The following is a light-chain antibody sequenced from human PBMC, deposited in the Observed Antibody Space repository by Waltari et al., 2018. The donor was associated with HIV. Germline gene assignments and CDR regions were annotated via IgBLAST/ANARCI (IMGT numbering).Light chain of an antibody. Sequence: QSALTQPRSVSGSPGQSVTISCTGTSNDVGGYQYVSWYQKHPGKAPKLIIFDVTQRPSGVPYRFSGSKSGNTASLTISGLQAADEADFYCSSYAGSYTWVFGGGTKVTVL. CDR2: DVT. CDR3: SSYAGSYTWV. V-gene: IGLV2-11*01. J-gene: IGLJ3*02. CDR1: SNDVGGYQY.